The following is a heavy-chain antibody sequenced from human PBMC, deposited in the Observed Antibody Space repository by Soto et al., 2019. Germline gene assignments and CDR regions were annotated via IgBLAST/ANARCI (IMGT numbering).Heavy chain of an antibody. CDR3: ARERRKIVVTAAIRVGEPYYYYCMDV. J-gene: IGHJ6*02. D-gene: IGHD2-2*02. CDR1: GGTFSSYA. Sequence: QVQLVQSGAEVKKPGSSVKVSCKASGGTFSSYAISWVRQAPGQGLEWMGGIIPIFGTANYAQKFQGRVTITGDKPTSTAYMELSRLRSKDTAVYYCARERRKIVVTAAIRVGEPYYYYCMDVWGQGTTVTVSS. V-gene: IGHV1-69*06. CDR2: IIPIFGTA.